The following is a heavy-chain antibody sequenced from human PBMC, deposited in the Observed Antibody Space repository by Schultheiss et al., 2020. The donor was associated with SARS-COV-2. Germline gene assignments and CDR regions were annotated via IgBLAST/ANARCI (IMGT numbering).Heavy chain of an antibody. V-gene: IGHV3-53*01. J-gene: IGHJ6*02. CDR3: ARDSTFFSYYGMDV. Sequence: GGSLRLSCAATGFSVSDKYMSWVRQAPGKGLEWVSIIHSGGTTYYSDSVRGRFTVSRDSPKNTVYLQMNSLRSDDTAVYFCARDSTFFSYYGMDVWGQGTTVTVSS. CDR2: IHSGGTT. CDR1: GFSVSDKY. D-gene: IGHD3-10*01.